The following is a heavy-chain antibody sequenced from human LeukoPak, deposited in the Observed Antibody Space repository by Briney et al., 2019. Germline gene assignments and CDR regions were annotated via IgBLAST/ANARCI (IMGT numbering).Heavy chain of an antibody. J-gene: IGHJ4*02. CDR3: TRDPRNLDY. CDR1: GFTYSGHG. CDR2: ITGSGATT. D-gene: IGHD1-14*01. Sequence: GGSLRLSCAASGFTYSGHGMNWVRQAPGKGLEWVSGITGSGATTYYADSVKGRFTISRDNAKNSLYLQMNSLRVEDTAVYYCTRDPRNLDYWGQGTLVTVSS. V-gene: IGHV3-23*01.